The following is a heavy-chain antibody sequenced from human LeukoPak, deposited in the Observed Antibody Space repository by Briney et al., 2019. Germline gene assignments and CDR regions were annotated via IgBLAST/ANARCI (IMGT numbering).Heavy chain of an antibody. J-gene: IGHJ3*02. Sequence: GGSLRLSCAASGFTFSSYAMHWVRQAPGKGLEYVSTISSNGGSTYYANSVKGRFTISRDNSKNTLYLQMGSLRDEDMAVYYCARALTFYYSDAFDIWGQGQWSPSLQ. CDR1: GFTFSSYA. CDR3: ARALTFYYSDAFDI. CDR2: ISSNGGST. V-gene: IGHV3-64*01. D-gene: IGHD3-22*01.